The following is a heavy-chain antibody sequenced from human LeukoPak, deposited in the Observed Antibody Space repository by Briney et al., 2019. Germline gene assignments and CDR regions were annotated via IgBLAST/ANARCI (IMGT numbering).Heavy chain of an antibody. CDR1: GGSFRGYY. D-gene: IGHD6-13*01. CDR2: INHSGST. J-gene: IGHJ5*02. CDR3: ARGGYTGRWFRGYNWFDP. V-gene: IGHV4-34*01. Sequence: KPSETLSLTCAVYGGSFRGYYWSWIRQPPGKGLEWSGEINHSGSTNYNPSLKSRVTISVDTAKKQFSLKLSSVTAADTAVYYCARGGYTGRWFRGYNWFDPWGQGTLVTVSS.